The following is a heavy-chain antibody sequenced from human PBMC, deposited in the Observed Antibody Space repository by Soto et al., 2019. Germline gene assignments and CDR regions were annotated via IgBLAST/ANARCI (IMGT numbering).Heavy chain of an antibody. CDR1: GDSVSSNRVA. J-gene: IGHJ4*02. Sequence: SQTLSLTCAISGDSVSSNRVAWNWIRQSPSRGLEWLGRTFYRSKWYNDYSVSFKGRVTINPDTSKNHFSLQLNSVTPEDTAVYYCARAGLKFFGLVTHFDYWGQGTPVTVSS. V-gene: IGHV6-1*01. CDR3: ARAGLKFFGLVTHFDY. CDR2: TFYRSKWYN. D-gene: IGHD3-3*01.